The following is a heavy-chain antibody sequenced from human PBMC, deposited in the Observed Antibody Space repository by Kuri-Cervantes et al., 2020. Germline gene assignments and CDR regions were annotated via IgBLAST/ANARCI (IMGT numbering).Heavy chain of an antibody. J-gene: IGHJ3*02. CDR3: AKDSSSWYGNDAFDI. Sequence: GESLKISCAASGFTFSSYAMHWVRQAPGKGLEWVAVISYDGSNKYYADSVKGRFTISRDNSKNTLYLQMNSLRAEDTAVYYCAKDSSSWYGNDAFDIWGQGTMVTVSS. V-gene: IGHV3-30*07. CDR1: GFTFSSYA. CDR2: ISYDGSNK. D-gene: IGHD6-13*01.